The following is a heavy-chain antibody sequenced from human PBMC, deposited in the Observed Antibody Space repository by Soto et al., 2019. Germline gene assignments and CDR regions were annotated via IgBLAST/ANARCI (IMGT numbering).Heavy chain of an antibody. CDR2: INPTEGRT. Sequence: QVQLVQSGAEVRKPGASLKLSCQTSGYPFTSYHMHWVRQAPGQGLEWMGVINPTEGRTRYSQRFQDSVTMTRYTSTSTVYMELSSLRSEDTATYFCSRGREYSFGYSWFDPWGQGTLVTVSS. CDR1: GYPFTSYH. D-gene: IGHD5-12*01. J-gene: IGHJ5*02. V-gene: IGHV1-46*01. CDR3: SRGREYSFGYSWFDP.